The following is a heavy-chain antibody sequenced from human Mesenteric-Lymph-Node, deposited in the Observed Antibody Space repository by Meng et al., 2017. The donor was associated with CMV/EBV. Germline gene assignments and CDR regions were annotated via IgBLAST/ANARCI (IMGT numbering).Heavy chain of an antibody. D-gene: IGHD1-14*01. CDR2: ISGSGDSA. CDR3: AKWIGTHQYFDC. CDR1: GFILSNFA. J-gene: IGHJ4*02. V-gene: IGHV3-23*01. Sequence: SCAASGFILSNFAMTWVRQAPGKGLEWVSAISGSGDSAYCADSVKGRFTMSRDNSKNTLYLQMNSLRAEDTALYYCAKWIGTHQYFDCWGQGTLVTVSS.